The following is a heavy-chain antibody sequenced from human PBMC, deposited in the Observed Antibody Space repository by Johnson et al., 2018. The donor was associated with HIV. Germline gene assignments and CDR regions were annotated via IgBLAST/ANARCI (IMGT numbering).Heavy chain of an antibody. CDR3: AKCIWGSSLIDAFDI. V-gene: IGHV3-30*18. CDR2: ISYDGSVK. D-gene: IGHD6-13*01. Sequence: QVQLVESGGGVVQPGRSLRLSCVASGFTFRNYGMHWVRQAPGKGLEWVAVISYDGSVKYYADSVKGRFTISRDNSKNTLHLQMNSLRAEDTAVYYCAKCIWGSSLIDAFDIWGQGTMVTVSS. J-gene: IGHJ3*02. CDR1: GFTFRNYG.